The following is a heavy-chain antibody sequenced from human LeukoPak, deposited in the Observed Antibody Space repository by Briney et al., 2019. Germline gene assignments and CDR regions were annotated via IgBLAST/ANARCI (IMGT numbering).Heavy chain of an antibody. CDR1: GYTFTSYD. CDR2: MNPNSGNT. D-gene: IGHD3-22*01. CDR3: ARVAYYYDSSGYYFGY. Sequence: ASVKVSCKASGYTFTSYDINWVRQATGQGLEWMGWMNPNSGNTGYAQKLQGRVTMTRNTSISTAYMELSSLRSDDTAVYYCARVAYYYDSSGYYFGYWGQGTLVTVSS. J-gene: IGHJ4*02. V-gene: IGHV1-8*01.